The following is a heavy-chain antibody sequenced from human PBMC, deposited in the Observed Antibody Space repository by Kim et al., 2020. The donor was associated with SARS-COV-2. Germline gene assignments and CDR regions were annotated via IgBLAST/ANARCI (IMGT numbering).Heavy chain of an antibody. Sequence: GGSLRLSCAASGFTFSSYVMHWVRQAPGKGLEWVAVISYDGSNKYYADSVKGRFTISRDNSKNTLYLQMNSLRAEDTAVYYCAIDYYDSSGYYNNWFDPWGQRTLVTVSS. V-gene: IGHV3-30*04. CDR1: GFTFSSYV. D-gene: IGHD3-22*01. CDR2: ISYDGSNK. J-gene: IGHJ5*02. CDR3: AIDYYDSSGYYNNWFDP.